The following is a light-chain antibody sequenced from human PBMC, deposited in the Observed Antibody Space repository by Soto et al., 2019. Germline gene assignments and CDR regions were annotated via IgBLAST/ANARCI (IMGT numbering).Light chain of an antibody. CDR2: DVS. Sequence: QSALTQPASVSGSPGQSITISCTGTSSDIGGYDYVSWYQQYPGKAPKLMIYDVSNRHSGVSDRFSGSKSANTASLTISGLQAEDEAEYYCNSYTTSSSLYVFGTGTKLTVL. CDR3: NSYTTSSSLYV. CDR1: SSDIGGYDY. J-gene: IGLJ1*01. V-gene: IGLV2-14*01.